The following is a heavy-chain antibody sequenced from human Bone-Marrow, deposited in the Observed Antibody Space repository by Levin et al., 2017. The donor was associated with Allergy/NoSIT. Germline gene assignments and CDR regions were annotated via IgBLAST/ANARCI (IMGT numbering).Heavy chain of an antibody. Sequence: GGSLRLSCAASGFTFSSYGMHWVRQAPGKGLEWVAVISYDGSNKYYADSVKGRFTISRDNSKNTLYLQMNSLRAEDTAVYYCAKGRGAAAGIHDYWGQGTLVTVSS. CDR3: AKGRGAAAGIHDY. J-gene: IGHJ4*02. D-gene: IGHD6-13*01. CDR2: ISYDGSNK. V-gene: IGHV3-30*18. CDR1: GFTFSSYG.